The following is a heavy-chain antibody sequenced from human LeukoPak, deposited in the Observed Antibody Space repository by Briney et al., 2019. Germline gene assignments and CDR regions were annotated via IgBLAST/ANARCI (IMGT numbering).Heavy chain of an antibody. CDR2: IIPILGIA. CDR3: ASEPRPRGYSYGYDLFDY. V-gene: IGHV1-69*04. D-gene: IGHD5-18*01. CDR1: GGTFSSYA. Sequence: GASVKVSCKASGGTFSSYAISWVRQAPGQGLEWMGRIIPILGIANYAQKFQGRVTITADKSTSTAYMELSSLRSEDTAVYYCASEPRPRGYSYGYDLFDYWGQGTLVTVSS. J-gene: IGHJ4*02.